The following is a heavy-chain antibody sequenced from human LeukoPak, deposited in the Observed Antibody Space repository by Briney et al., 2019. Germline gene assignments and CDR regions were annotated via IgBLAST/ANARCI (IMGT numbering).Heavy chain of an antibody. Sequence: GGSLRLSCAASGFAFSTYWVTWVRQAPGKGLEWVANINQYESEKYYVDSVKGRFTISRDNAKNTLYLQMNSLRAEDTAVYYCARNYGGNSPSDYWGQGTLVTVSS. CDR2: INQYESEK. CDR3: ARNYGGNSPSDY. D-gene: IGHD4-23*01. CDR1: GFAFSTYW. J-gene: IGHJ4*02. V-gene: IGHV3-7*01.